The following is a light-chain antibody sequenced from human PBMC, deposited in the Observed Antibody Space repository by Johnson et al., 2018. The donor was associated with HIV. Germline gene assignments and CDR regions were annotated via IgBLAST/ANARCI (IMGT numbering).Light chain of an antibody. Sequence: HSVLTQPPSVSAAPGQKVTISCSGSNSNIGNNYVSWYQQLPGTAPKLLIYDNDKRPSGIPDRFSASKSGSSATLGITGLQTGDEADYYCATWDSSLSAYVFGTGTKVTVL. CDR1: NSNIGNNY. CDR3: ATWDSSLSAYV. J-gene: IGLJ1*01. V-gene: IGLV1-51*01. CDR2: DND.